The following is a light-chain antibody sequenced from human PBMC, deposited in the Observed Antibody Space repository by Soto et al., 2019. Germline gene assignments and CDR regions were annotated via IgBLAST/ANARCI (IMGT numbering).Light chain of an antibody. CDR1: QSISSW. Sequence: DIQMTQSPSSLSASVGDRVTITCRASQSISSWLAWYQQKPGKAPDLLIYAASRLQSGVPSRFSGSGSGTDFTLTISSLQPADFATYFCQQSYSTPFTFGPGTKVDIK. V-gene: IGKV1-39*01. J-gene: IGKJ3*01. CDR3: QQSYSTPFT. CDR2: AAS.